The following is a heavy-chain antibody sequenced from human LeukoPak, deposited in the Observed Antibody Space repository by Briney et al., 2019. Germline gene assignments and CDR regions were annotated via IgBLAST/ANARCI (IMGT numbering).Heavy chain of an antibody. D-gene: IGHD3-3*01. V-gene: IGHV3-21*01. CDR2: ISTVSTYT. CDR3: ARDASGYFHYYYMDV. Sequence: GGSLRLSCAASGFTFSDYSINWVRQAPGKGLEWVSSISTVSTYTNYADSVRGRCSISRDNAEGLLYLQMSNLRDEDTGVYYCARDASGYFHYYYMDVWGKGTTVTVSS. J-gene: IGHJ6*03. CDR1: GFTFSDYS.